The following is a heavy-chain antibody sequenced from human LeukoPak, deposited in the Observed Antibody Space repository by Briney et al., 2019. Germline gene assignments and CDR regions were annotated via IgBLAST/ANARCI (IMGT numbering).Heavy chain of an antibody. CDR2: ISYDGSNK. V-gene: IGHV3-30*04. Sequence: GGSLRLSCAASGFTFSNYAMHWVRQAPGKGLEWVTIISYDGSNKYYADSVKGRFTISRDNSKNTLYLQMNSLRAEDTAVYYCARDGGPLDYWGQGTLVTVSS. CDR3: ARDGGPLDY. J-gene: IGHJ4*02. D-gene: IGHD4-23*01. CDR1: GFTFSNYA.